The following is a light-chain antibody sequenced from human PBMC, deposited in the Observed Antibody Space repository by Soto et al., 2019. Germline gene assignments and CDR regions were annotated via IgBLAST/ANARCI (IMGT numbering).Light chain of an antibody. CDR2: LGS. Sequence: DIVMTQSPLSLPVTPGEPASISCRSSQSLLHSNGYNFLDWYLQKPGQSPQLLIYLGSNRASGVPDRFSGSGSGTDFTLTISRVEAEDVGVYYGMQALQTPYTLGQGTKLEIK. CDR3: MQALQTPYT. V-gene: IGKV2-28*01. J-gene: IGKJ2*01. CDR1: QSLLHSNGYNF.